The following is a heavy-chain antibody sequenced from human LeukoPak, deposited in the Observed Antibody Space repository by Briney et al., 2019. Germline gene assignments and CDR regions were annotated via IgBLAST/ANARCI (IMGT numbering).Heavy chain of an antibody. V-gene: IGHV1-58*02. J-gene: IGHJ6*02. Sequence: GTSVTVSCKASGFTFTSSAMQWVRQARGQRLEWIGWIVVGSGNTNYAQKFQERVTITRDMSTSTAYMELSSLRSEDTAVYYCAAETQSGYYYYGMDVWGQGTTVTVSS. CDR3: AAETQSGYYYYGMDV. D-gene: IGHD6-25*01. CDR2: IVVGSGNT. CDR1: GFTFTSSA.